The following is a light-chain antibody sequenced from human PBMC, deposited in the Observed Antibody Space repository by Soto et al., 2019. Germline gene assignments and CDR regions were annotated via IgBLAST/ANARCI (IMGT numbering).Light chain of an antibody. V-gene: IGLV2-14*01. CDR2: EVT. Sequence: QSALTQPASVSGSPGQSITTSCTGTSSDVGGYDFVSWYRQYPGQAPKILIYEVTHRPSRVPDRFSGSKSGNTASLTISGLQADDEADYYCSSYTITSSPVFGPGTKLTVL. CDR1: SSDVGGYDF. J-gene: IGLJ1*01. CDR3: SSYTITSSPV.